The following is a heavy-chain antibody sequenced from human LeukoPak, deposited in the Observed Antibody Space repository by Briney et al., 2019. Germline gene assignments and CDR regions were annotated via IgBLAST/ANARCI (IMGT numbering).Heavy chain of an antibody. CDR2: ISSSGGTI. D-gene: IGHD1-1*01. Sequence: GGSLRLSCAASGFTFSSYEMNWVRQAPGKGLEWVSYISSSGGTIYYADSVKGRFTISRDNAKNSLYLQMNSLRAEDTAVYYCARPGTHVGFDYWGQGTLVTVSS. CDR3: ARPGTHVGFDY. CDR1: GFTFSSYE. J-gene: IGHJ4*02. V-gene: IGHV3-48*03.